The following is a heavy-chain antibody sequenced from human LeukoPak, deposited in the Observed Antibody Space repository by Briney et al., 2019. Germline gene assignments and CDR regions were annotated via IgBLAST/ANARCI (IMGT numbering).Heavy chain of an antibody. CDR3: ARGESSSSFDH. Sequence: ASVKVSCKASGYTFTTYYIHWVRQAPGQGLEWMGIIDPSGGSTTSKQKFQGRVTMTRDTSTSTVYMGLSSLRSEDTAVYYCARGESSSSFDHWGQGTLVTVSS. V-gene: IGHV1-46*01. D-gene: IGHD6-6*01. CDR2: IDPSGGST. J-gene: IGHJ4*02. CDR1: GYTFTTYY.